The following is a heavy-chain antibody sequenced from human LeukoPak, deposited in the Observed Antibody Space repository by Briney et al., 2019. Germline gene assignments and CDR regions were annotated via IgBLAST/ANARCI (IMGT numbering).Heavy chain of an antibody. CDR1: GFTFSSYW. Sequence: PGGSLRLSCAASGFTFSSYWMSWVRQAPGKGLEWVANIKQDGSEKYYVDSVKGRFTISRDNFKNTLYLQMNSLRAEDTAVYYCAKVPFYGDNVLSPFYYYGMDVWGQGTTVTVSS. V-gene: IGHV3-7*01. D-gene: IGHD4-17*01. CDR3: AKVPFYGDNVLSPFYYYGMDV. J-gene: IGHJ6*02. CDR2: IKQDGSEK.